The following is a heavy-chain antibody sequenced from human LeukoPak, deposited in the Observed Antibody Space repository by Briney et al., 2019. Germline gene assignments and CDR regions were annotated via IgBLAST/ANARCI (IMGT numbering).Heavy chain of an antibody. D-gene: IGHD3-22*01. J-gene: IGHJ3*02. Sequence: SETLSLTCTVSGGSINSGSYSWTWIRQPAGKGLEWIGRIHISGSAHYTPSLKSRVTISIDTSKNEFSLKLSSVTAADTAVDYCARADRSGYFGNVVAFDIWGQGTMVTVSS. CDR2: IHISGSA. CDR3: ARADRSGYFGNVVAFDI. CDR1: GGSINSGSYS. V-gene: IGHV4-61*02.